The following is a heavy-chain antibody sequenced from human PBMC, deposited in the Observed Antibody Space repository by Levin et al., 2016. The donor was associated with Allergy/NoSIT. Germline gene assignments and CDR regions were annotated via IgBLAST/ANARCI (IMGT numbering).Heavy chain of an antibody. CDR3: AKNFEAYNWNDGQKDYYDC. CDR1: GFSFSSYT. J-gene: IGHJ4*02. D-gene: IGHD1-20*01. CDR2: ISGSGGST. Sequence: GESLKISCATSGFSFSSYTMSWVRQAPGKGLEWVSGISGSGGSTYYANSVKGRFTVSRDNSKDMLYLQMNSLRAEDTAMYYCAKNFEAYNWNDGQKDYYDCWGQGTLVTVSS. V-gene: IGHV3-23*01.